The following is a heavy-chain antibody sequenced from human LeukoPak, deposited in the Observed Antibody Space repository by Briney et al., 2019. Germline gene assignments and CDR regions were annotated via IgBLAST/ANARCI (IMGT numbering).Heavy chain of an antibody. V-gene: IGHV1-69*13. CDR1: GGTFSSYA. J-gene: IGHJ6*02. D-gene: IGHD1-26*01. CDR2: IIPIFGTT. CDR3: ARCIVGAYGYYYAMDV. Sequence: GASVKVSCKPSGGTFSSYAITWVRQAPGQGLEWMGGIIPIFGTTKYAQNFQGRVTITADVSTHTAYMELSSLRSEDTAVYYCARCIVGAYGYYYAMDVWGQGTTASVSS.